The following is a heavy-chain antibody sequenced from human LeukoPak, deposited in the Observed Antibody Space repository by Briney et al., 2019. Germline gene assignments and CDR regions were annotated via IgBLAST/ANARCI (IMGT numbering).Heavy chain of an antibody. D-gene: IGHD2-2*01. J-gene: IGHJ4*02. V-gene: IGHV4-39*07. Sequence: SETLSLTCTVSGGSISSTTYYWVWIRQPPGRGLEWVGSIYYSGSTNYNPSLKSRVTISVDTSKNQFSLKLSSVTAADTAVYYCARSGPGYCSSTSCRPFDYWGQGTLVTVSS. CDR3: ARSGPGYCSSTSCRPFDY. CDR2: IYYSGST. CDR1: GGSISSTTYY.